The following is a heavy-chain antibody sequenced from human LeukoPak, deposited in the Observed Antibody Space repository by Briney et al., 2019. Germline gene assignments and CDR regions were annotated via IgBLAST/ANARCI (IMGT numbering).Heavy chain of an antibody. CDR2: INHSGST. D-gene: IGHD6-19*01. J-gene: IGHJ4*02. Sequence: SETLSLTCAVYGGSFSGYYWSWIRQPPGKGLEWIEEINHSGSTNYNPSLKSRVTISVDTSKNQFSLKLSSVTAADTAVYYCARGPRLVRGRYFDYWGQGTLVTVSS. CDR3: ARGPRLVRGRYFDY. V-gene: IGHV4-34*01. CDR1: GGSFSGYY.